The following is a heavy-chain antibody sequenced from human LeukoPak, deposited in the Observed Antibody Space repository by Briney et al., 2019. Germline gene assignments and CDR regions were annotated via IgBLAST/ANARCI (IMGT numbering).Heavy chain of an antibody. CDR2: MNPNSGNT. CDR1: GCTFTSHD. J-gene: IGHJ5*02. V-gene: IGHV1-8*01. CDR3: ARGLGEDWFDP. Sequence: GASVKVSCKASGCTFTSHDINWVRQAPGQGLEWMGWMNPNSGNTGYAQKFQGRVTMTMNTSISTAYMELSSLRSEDTAVYYCARGLGEDWFDPWGQGTLVTVSS. D-gene: IGHD3-10*01.